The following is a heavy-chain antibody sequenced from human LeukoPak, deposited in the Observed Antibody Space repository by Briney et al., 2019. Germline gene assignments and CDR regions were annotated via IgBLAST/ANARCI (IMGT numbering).Heavy chain of an antibody. Sequence: SETLSLTRAVYGGSFSGYYWSWIRQPPGKGLEWIGEINHSGSTNYNPSLKSRVTISVDTSKNQFSLKLSSVTAADTAVYYCARGGYYDSSGYYAFDYWGQGTLVTVSS. D-gene: IGHD3-22*01. CDR1: GGSFSGYY. V-gene: IGHV4-34*01. CDR3: ARGGYYDSSGYYAFDY. CDR2: INHSGST. J-gene: IGHJ4*02.